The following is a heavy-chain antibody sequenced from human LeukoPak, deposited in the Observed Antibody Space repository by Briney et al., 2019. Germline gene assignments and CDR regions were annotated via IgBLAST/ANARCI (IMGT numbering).Heavy chain of an antibody. J-gene: IGHJ6*02. V-gene: IGHV3-48*03. Sequence: GGSMRLSRAASAFTFSSYEMNWVRQAPGKGLEWDSYISTSGSTIYYADSVKGRFTISRDNAKNTLYLQMNRLRAEDTAVYYCARDLITMVRGASTYYYYYGIDVWGQGTTVTVSS. CDR1: AFTFSSYE. CDR2: ISTSGSTI. D-gene: IGHD3-10*01. CDR3: ARDLITMVRGASTYYYYYGIDV.